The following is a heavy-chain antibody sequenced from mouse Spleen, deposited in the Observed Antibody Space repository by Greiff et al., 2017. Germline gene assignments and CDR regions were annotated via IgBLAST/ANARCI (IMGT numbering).Heavy chain of an antibody. V-gene: IGHV1S132*01. CDR2: IFPGTGTT. CDR3: ARRGSSYYFDY. D-gene: IGHD6-1*01. J-gene: IGHJ2*01. Sequence: VQVVESGAELVKPGASVKLSCKTSGYTFTSYWIQWVKQRPGQGLGWIGEIFPGTGTTYYNEKFKGKATLTIDTSSSTAYMQLSSLTSEDSAVYFCARRGSSYYFDYWGQGTTLTVSS. CDR1: GYTFTSYW.